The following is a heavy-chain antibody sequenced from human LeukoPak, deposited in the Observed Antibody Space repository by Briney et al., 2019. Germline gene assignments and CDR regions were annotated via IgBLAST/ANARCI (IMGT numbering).Heavy chain of an antibody. CDR1: GGTFSSYA. D-gene: IGHD5-18*01. V-gene: IGHV1-69*04. CDR2: IIPILGIA. CDR3: ARIHLDWFDP. Sequence: GASVKVSCKASGGTFSSYAISWVRQAPGQGLEWMGRIIPILGIANYAQKFQGRVTITADKSTSTAYMELSSLRAEDTAVYYCARIHLDWFDPWGQGTLVTVSS. J-gene: IGHJ5*02.